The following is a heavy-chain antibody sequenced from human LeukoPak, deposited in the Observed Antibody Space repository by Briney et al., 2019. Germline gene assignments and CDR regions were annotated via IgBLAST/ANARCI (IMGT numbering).Heavy chain of an antibody. CDR1: GGSFSGYY. V-gene: IGHV4-34*01. CDR2: INHSGST. Sequence: PSETLSLTCAVYGGSFSGYYWSWIRHPPGKGLEWIGEINHSGSTNYNPSLKSRVTISVDTSKNQFSLKLSSVTAADTAVYYCARGWAGDIVVVPAARGGQYYYYMDVWGKGTTVTVSS. CDR3: ARGWAGDIVVVPAARGGQYYYYMDV. J-gene: IGHJ6*03. D-gene: IGHD2-2*01.